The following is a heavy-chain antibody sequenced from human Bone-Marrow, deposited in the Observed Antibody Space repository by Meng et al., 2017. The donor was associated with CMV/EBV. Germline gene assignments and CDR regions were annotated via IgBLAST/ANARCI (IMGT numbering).Heavy chain of an antibody. J-gene: IGHJ4*02. D-gene: IGHD3-3*01. V-gene: IGHV4-59*01. Sequence: SETLSLTCTASGGSISSYYWSWIRQPPGKGLEWIGYIYYSGSTNYNPSLKSRVTISVDTSKNQFSLKLTSVTAADTALYYCARVSITIFGVVIFYYFDYWGQGTLVTVSS. CDR1: GGSISSYY. CDR2: IYYSGST. CDR3: ARVSITIFGVVIFYYFDY.